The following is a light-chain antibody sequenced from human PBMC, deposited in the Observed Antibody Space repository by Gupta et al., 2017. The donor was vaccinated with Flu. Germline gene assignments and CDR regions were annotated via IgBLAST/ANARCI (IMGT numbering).Light chain of an antibody. V-gene: IGLV7-43*01. CDR3: LLSFRGGRGV. CDR1: TGAVTSDYS. CDR2: GAS. Sequence: QTVVTQEPLVTVSPGGTVTLTCASSTGAVTSDYSPNWFQQRPGQAPRARMYGASYRHSWTPARFSGSLLGGKDALTLSGVQPEDEAADDCLLSFRGGRGVFGGGTKLTVL. J-gene: IGLJ3*02.